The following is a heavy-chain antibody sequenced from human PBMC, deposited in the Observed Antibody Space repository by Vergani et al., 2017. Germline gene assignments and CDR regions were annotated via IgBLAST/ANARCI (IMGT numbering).Heavy chain of an antibody. V-gene: IGHV3-33*06. D-gene: IGHD6-13*01. CDR1: GFTFSSYG. CDR3: AKEPWSSSWYPLGYFDY. Sequence: QVQLVESGGGVVQPGRSLRLSCAASGFTFSSYGMHWVRQAPGKGLEWVAVIWYDGSNKYYADSVKGRFTISRDNSKNTLYLQMNSLRAEDTAVYYCAKEPWSSSWYPLGYFDYWGQGTLVTVSS. CDR2: IWYDGSNK. J-gene: IGHJ4*02.